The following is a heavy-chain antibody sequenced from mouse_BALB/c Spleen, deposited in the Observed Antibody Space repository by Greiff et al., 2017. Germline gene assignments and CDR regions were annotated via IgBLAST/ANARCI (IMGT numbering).Heavy chain of an antibody. Sequence: VQLQQSGAELVRSGASVKLSCTASGFNIKDYYMHWVKQRPEQGLEWIGWIDPENGDTEYAPKFQGKATMTADTSSNTAYLQLSSLTSEDTAVYYCNGYGNYVSYFDDWGQGTTLTVSS. V-gene: IGHV14-4*02. CDR3: NGYGNYVSYFDD. CDR1: GFNIKDYY. D-gene: IGHD2-1*01. J-gene: IGHJ2*01. CDR2: IDPENGDT.